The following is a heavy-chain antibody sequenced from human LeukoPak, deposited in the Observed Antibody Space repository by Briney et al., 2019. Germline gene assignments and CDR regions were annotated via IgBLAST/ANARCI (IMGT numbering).Heavy chain of an antibody. CDR3: ARPAYSYPLAFGFFDY. CDR1: GGSFSGYY. CDR2: INHSGST. J-gene: IGHJ4*02. D-gene: IGHD5-18*01. V-gene: IGHV4-34*01. Sequence: PSETLSLTCAVYGGSFSGYYWSWIRQPPGKGLEWIGEINHSGSTNYNPSLKSRVTISVDTSKNQFSLKLDSVTAADTAVYYCARPAYSYPLAFGFFDYWGQGALVTVSS.